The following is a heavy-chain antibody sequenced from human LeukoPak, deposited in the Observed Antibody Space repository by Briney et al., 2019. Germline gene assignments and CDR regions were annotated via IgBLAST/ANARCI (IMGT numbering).Heavy chain of an antibody. J-gene: IGHJ4*02. CDR1: GFIFSRYA. D-gene: IGHD3-9*01. CDR2: ISKNTVDT. CDR3: ARDFLDILTGSLPYYFDY. Sequence: GGSLRLSCTGSGFIFSRYAVSWVRQAPGKGLEWVSAISKNTVDTYYADSVKGRLTISRDSSKNTVYLQMNSLRAEDTAVYYCARDFLDILTGSLPYYFDYWGQGTLVTVSS. V-gene: IGHV3-23*01.